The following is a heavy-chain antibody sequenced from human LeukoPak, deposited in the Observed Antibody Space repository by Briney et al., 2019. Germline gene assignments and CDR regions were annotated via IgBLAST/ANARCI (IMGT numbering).Heavy chain of an antibody. Sequence: PGGSLRLSCAASGFTFSSYGMRWVRQAPGKGLEWVAVIWYDGSNKYYADSVKGRFTISRDNSKNTLYLQMNSLRAEDTAVYYCARERGGYSYGYYYYYGMDVWGQGTTVTVSS. D-gene: IGHD5-18*01. J-gene: IGHJ6*02. CDR2: IWYDGSNK. V-gene: IGHV3-33*01. CDR3: ARERGGYSYGYYYYYGMDV. CDR1: GFTFSSYG.